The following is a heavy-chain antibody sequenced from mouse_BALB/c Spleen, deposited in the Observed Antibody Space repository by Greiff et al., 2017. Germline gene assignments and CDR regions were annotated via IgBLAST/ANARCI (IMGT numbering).Heavy chain of an antibody. CDR2: ISDGGSYT. Sequence: EVMLVESGGGLVKPGGSLKLSCAASGFTFSDYYMYWVRQTPEKRLEWVATISDGGSYTYYPDSVKGRFTISRDNAKNNLYLQMSSLKSEDTAMYYCAREPIYYDYDGFAYWGQGTLVTVSA. CDR1: GFTFSDYY. J-gene: IGHJ3*01. CDR3: AREPIYYDYDGFAY. V-gene: IGHV5-4*02. D-gene: IGHD2-4*01.